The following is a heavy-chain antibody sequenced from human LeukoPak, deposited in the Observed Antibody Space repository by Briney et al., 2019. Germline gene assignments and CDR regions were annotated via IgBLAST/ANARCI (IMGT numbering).Heavy chain of an antibody. Sequence: SVKVSCKASGGTFSSYAISWVRQAPGQGLEWMGGIIPIFGTANYAQKFQGRVTITADESTSTAYMELSSLRSEDTAVYYCARVGGYDILPMYYFDYWGQGTLVTVSS. J-gene: IGHJ4*02. CDR3: ARVGGYDILPMYYFDY. CDR1: GGTFSSYA. V-gene: IGHV1-69*13. D-gene: IGHD3-9*01. CDR2: IIPIFGTA.